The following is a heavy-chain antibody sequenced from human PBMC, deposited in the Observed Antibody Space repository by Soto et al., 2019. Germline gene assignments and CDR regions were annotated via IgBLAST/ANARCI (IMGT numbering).Heavy chain of an antibody. CDR2: IYYSGST. Sequence: SETLSLTCTVSGGSISSYYWSWIRQPPGRGLEWIGYIYYSGSTNYNPSLKSRVTISVDTSKNQFSLKLGSVTAADTAVYYCARARGWFDPWGQGTLVTVSS. CDR1: GGSISSYY. V-gene: IGHV4-59*01. D-gene: IGHD2-15*01. J-gene: IGHJ5*02. CDR3: ARARGWFDP.